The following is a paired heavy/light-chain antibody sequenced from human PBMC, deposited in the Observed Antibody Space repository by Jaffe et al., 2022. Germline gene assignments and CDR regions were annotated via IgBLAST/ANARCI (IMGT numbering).Light chain of an antibody. CDR2: STS. CDR3: LLYYGGTWV. V-gene: IGLV7-43*01. CDR1: TGAVTSGYY. Sequence: QTVVTQEPSLTVSPGGTVTLTCASSTGAVTSGYYPNWFQQKPGQAPRALIYSTSNKHSWTPARFSGSLLGGKAALTLSGVQPEDEAEYYCLLYYGGTWVFGGGTKLTVL. J-gene: IGLJ3*02.
Heavy chain of an antibody. D-gene: IGHD6-13*01. V-gene: IGHV3-23*01. J-gene: IGHJ3*02. CDR2: MSGSGSNT. CDR3: AKGLGSTWYGYAFDI. CDR1: GFTFSSYA. Sequence: EVQLLESGGGVVQPGGSLRLSCTASGFTFSSYAMSWVRQAPGKGLEWVSAMSGSGSNTYSADSVKGRFTISKDSSKNTLYLQMNSLRADDTAVYYCAKGLGSTWYGYAFDIWGRGTMVTVSS.